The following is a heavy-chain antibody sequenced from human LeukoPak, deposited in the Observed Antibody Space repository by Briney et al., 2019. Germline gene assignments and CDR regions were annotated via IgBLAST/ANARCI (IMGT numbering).Heavy chain of an antibody. Sequence: ASVKVSCKASGYTFTSYYMHWVRQPPGQGLEWMGIINPSGGSTSYAQKFQGRVTMTRDTSTSTVYMELSSLRSEDTAVYYCAKARKPTTVVTGGLFDYWGQGTLVTVSS. CDR3: AKARKPTTVVTGGLFDY. CDR1: GYTFTSYY. D-gene: IGHD4-23*01. V-gene: IGHV1-46*01. J-gene: IGHJ4*02. CDR2: INPSGGST.